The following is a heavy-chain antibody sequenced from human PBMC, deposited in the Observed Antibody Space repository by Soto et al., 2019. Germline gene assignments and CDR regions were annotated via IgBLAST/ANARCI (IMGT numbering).Heavy chain of an antibody. Sequence: SETLSLTCAVSGGSINSRYWWSWVRQSPGKGLEWIGEIYHSGSTNYNPSLKSRVTISVDKSKNQFSLNLSSVTAADTSVYYCARDQNGSGNYYTRYFDYWGQGTLVT. J-gene: IGHJ4*02. V-gene: IGHV4-4*02. D-gene: IGHD3-10*01. CDR3: ARDQNGSGNYYTRYFDY. CDR2: IYHSGST. CDR1: GGSINSRYW.